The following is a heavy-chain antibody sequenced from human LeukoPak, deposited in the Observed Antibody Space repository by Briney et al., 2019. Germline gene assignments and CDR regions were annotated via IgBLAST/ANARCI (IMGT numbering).Heavy chain of an antibody. J-gene: IGHJ6*02. Sequence: GGSLRLSCAASGFTFSSYDMNWVRQAPGKGLEWLSYISSSGSTFYYADFVKGRFTVSRDNAKNSLYLQMNSLRAEDTAIYYCARGFNTMVRGVNGMDVWGQGTTVTVSS. CDR2: ISSSGSTF. CDR3: ARGFNTMVRGVNGMDV. CDR1: GFTFSSYD. V-gene: IGHV3-48*03. D-gene: IGHD3-10*01.